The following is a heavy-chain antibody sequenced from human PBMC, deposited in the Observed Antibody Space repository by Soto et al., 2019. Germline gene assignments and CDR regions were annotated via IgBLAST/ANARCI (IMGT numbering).Heavy chain of an antibody. CDR3: ARMNYYDTSGYPFDY. CDR2: IYFRGTT. Sequence: XTLSLSFTVSGGSISSYYWSWILQPPGKGLEWIGYIYFRGTTNYNPSLKSRVTMSADTSKNQFSLKLNSVTAADTAVYYCARMNYYDTSGYPFDYWGQGMMVTVSS. CDR1: GGSISSYY. D-gene: IGHD3-22*01. J-gene: IGHJ4*02. V-gene: IGHV4-59*12.